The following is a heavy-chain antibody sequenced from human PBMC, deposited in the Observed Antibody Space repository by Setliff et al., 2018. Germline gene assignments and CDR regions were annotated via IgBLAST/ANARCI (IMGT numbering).Heavy chain of an antibody. CDR2: IHTSGNT. D-gene: IGHD1-1*01. CDR1: GGSISNDSYY. Sequence: SETLSLTCTVSGGSISNDSYYWSWIRQPAGKGLEWLGHIHTSGNTNYNPSLKSRVTMATDTSKNQFSLKLSSVTAADTAVYYCVREGYSEYFQDWGRGTLVTVSS. J-gene: IGHJ1*01. V-gene: IGHV4-61*09. CDR3: VREGYSEYFQD.